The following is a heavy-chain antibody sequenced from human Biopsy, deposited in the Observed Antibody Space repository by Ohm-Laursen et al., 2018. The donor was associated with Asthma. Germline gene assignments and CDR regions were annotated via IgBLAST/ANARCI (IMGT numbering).Heavy chain of an antibody. Sequence: TLSLTCTVGGAYIGSRDHHWSWIRQSPGTGLEWIGFVFYSGTTHYSRSLERRLYISIDTARNGFSMTLRSVTAADTAVYFCARVASYGDLYFGIDVWGPGTTVSVS. V-gene: IGHV4-30-4*01. CDR3: ARVASYGDLYFGIDV. CDR1: GAYIGSRDHH. J-gene: IGHJ6*02. CDR2: VFYSGTT. D-gene: IGHD4-17*01.